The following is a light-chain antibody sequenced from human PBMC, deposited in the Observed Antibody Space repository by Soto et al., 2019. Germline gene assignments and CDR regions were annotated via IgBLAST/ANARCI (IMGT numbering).Light chain of an antibody. V-gene: IGKV1-5*02. CDR3: QQYNSYS. CDR1: QSISNW. J-gene: IGKJ1*01. CDR2: HAS. Sequence: DIQMTQSPSTLPASVGDRVTIICRASQSISNWLAWYQQKPVTAPKLLIYHASTLESGVPSRFSGSGSGTEFTLTISSLQPDDFATYDCQQYNSYSFGQGTKVDIK.